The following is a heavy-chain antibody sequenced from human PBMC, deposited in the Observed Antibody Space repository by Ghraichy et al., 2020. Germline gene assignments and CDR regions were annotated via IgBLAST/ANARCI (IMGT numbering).Heavy chain of an antibody. Sequence: ASVKVSCKASRYTVFSHDISWDRQSTGQGLEWMGWINPNSGDTGAAQKFQARLTMTRDTSADTAYMELTNLTSEDTAVYYCARAMTTLSPGDYWGQGTLVTV. D-gene: IGHD2/OR15-2a*01. J-gene: IGHJ4*02. CDR3: ARAMTTLSPGDY. CDR2: INPNSGDT. V-gene: IGHV1-8*01. CDR1: RYTVFSHD.